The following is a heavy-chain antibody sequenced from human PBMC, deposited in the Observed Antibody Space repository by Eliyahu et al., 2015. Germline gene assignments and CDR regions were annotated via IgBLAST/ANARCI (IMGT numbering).Heavy chain of an antibody. D-gene: IGHD1-14*01. CDR3: AHRQPNLFTSPFXF. Sequence: QITLTESGPSLVKPTQTLTLTCTFSGFSFASSGVGVGWVRQPPGKALEWPGLXYWXNDXRSNLPLRDRIXLTKDTSKXQVVXTLTNVDPEDTXTYFCAHRQPNLFTSPFXFWGQGTPVTVSS. J-gene: IGHJ4*02. CDR2: XYWXNDX. V-gene: IGHV2-5*02. CDR1: GFSFASSGVG.